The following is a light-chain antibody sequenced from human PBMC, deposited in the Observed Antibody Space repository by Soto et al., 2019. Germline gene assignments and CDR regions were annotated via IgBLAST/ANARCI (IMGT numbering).Light chain of an antibody. CDR1: SSDVGGYNF. CDR2: DVS. V-gene: IGLV2-14*01. CDR3: SSYTSSSTLGV. J-gene: IGLJ3*02. Sequence: QSALTQPASLSGSPGQSITISCTGTSSDVGGYNFVSWYQKHPGKAPKLMIYDVSNRPSGVSTRFSGSKSGNTASLTISGLQAEDEAEYYCSSYTSSSTLGVFGGGTKVTVL.